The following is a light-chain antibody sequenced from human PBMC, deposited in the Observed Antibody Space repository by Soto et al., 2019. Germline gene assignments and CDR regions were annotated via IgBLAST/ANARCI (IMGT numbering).Light chain of an antibody. J-gene: IGLJ1*01. CDR1: SSNIGSNT. CDR2: SNN. V-gene: IGLV1-44*01. CDR3: AAWDDSLNGYV. Sequence: QSVLSPAPSASGTPGQSITISCSGSSSNIGSNTVNWYQQLPGTAPKLLIYSNNQRPSGVPDRFSGSKSGTSASLAISGLQSEDEADYYCAAWDDSLNGYVFGTGTKVTVL.